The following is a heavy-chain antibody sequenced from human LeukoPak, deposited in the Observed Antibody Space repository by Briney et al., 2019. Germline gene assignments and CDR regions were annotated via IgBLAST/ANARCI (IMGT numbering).Heavy chain of an antibody. CDR2: IRGSGGLT. CDR1: GFTFSSYA. CDR3: AKSGGSSSSPFDY. V-gene: IGHV3-23*01. Sequence: GRSLRLSCAGSGFTFSSYAMSWGRQGPGKGLEWVSAIRGSGGLTYYADSVKGRLTIPRDNSKNTLYLQMNSLRAEDTAVYYCAKSGGSSSSPFDYWGQGTLVTVSS. D-gene: IGHD6-6*01. J-gene: IGHJ4*02.